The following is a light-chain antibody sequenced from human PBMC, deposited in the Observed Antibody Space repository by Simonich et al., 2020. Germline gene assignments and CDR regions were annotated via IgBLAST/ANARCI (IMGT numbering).Light chain of an antibody. V-gene: IGLV2-8*01. CDR2: EVS. CDR3: CSYAGSSTVV. Sequence: QSALTQPPSASGSPGQSVTISCTGTRSDVGGYNYVSWYQQHPGKAPKLMIYEVSKRPSGVPDRFSGSKSGNTASLTVSGLQAEDEADYYCCSYAGSSTVVFGGGTKLTVL. J-gene: IGLJ2*01. CDR1: RSDVGGYNY.